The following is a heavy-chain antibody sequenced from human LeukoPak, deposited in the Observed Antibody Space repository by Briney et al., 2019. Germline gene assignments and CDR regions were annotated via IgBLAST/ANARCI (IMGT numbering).Heavy chain of an antibody. CDR1: GYTFTSYY. D-gene: IGHD2-2*01. CDR2: INPSGGST. V-gene: IGHV1-46*01. CDR3: ARLGRPFVVVPAASRGTTKPDLRGRDY. J-gene: IGHJ4*02. Sequence: ASVTVSCKASGYTFTSYYMHWVRQAPGQGLEWMGIINPSGGSTSYAQKFQGRVTMTRDTSTSTVYMELSSLRSEDTAVYYCARLGRPFVVVPAASRGTTKPDLRGRDYWGQGTLVTVSS.